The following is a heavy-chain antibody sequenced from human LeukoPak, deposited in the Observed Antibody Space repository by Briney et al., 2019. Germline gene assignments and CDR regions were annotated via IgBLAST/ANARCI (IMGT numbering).Heavy chain of an antibody. CDR3: ARVSITIFGAVIIGRLFDY. CDR2: INHSGST. J-gene: IGHJ4*02. D-gene: IGHD3-3*01. Sequence: SETLSLTCAVYGGSFSGYYWSWIRQPPGKGLEWIGEINHSGSTNYNPSLKSRVTISVDTSKNQFSLKLSSVTAADTAVYYCARVSITIFGAVIIGRLFDYWGQGTLVTVSS. CDR1: GGSFSGYY. V-gene: IGHV4-34*01.